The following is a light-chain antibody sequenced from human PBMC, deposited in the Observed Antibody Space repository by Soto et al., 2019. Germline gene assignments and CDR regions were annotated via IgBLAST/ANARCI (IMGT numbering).Light chain of an antibody. CDR1: SSNIGANYD. J-gene: IGLJ1*01. Sequence: QLVMTQPPSVSGAPGRRVTISCTGSSSNIGANYDVHWFQQLPGTAPKLLIYSNNNRPSGVPDRFSGSKSGTSASLALTGLQAEDEADYYCQSYDSGLSGYVFGTGTKLTVL. CDR3: QSYDSGLSGYV. V-gene: IGLV1-40*01. CDR2: SNN.